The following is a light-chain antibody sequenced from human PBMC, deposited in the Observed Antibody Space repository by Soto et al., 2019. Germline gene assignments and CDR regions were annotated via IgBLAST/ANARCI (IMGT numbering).Light chain of an antibody. CDR3: NSFRVNRLYV. CDR2: EVT. J-gene: IGLJ1*01. Sequence: QSALTQPASVSGSPGQSITISCTGTSSDVGYSNYVSWYQHHPGKAPKLMIYEVTNRPAGVSGRFSASKSGNTASLTITGLQAEDEADYYCNSFRVNRLYVFGTGTKLTVL. V-gene: IGLV2-14*01. CDR1: SSDVGYSNY.